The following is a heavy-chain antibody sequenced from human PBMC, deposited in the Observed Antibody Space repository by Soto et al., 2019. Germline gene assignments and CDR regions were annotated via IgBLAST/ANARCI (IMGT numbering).Heavy chain of an antibody. CDR2: ISSSGSTI. D-gene: IGHD2-2*01. J-gene: IGHJ5*02. Sequence: SLRLSFASSGFTLSSYEMNWFRQAPGKGLECVSYISSSGSTIYYADSVKGRFTISRDNAKNSLYLQMNSLRAEDTAVYYCARDVGYCSSTSCWPYNWFDHWGQGTLVTVSS. CDR3: ARDVGYCSSTSCWPYNWFDH. V-gene: IGHV3-48*03. CDR1: GFTLSSYE.